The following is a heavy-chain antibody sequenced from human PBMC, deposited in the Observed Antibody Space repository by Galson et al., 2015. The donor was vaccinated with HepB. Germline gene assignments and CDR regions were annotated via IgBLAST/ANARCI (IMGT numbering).Heavy chain of an antibody. CDR2: ISSSGSTI. J-gene: IGHJ6*03. D-gene: IGHD4-11*01. Sequence: SLRLSCAASGFTFSDYYMSWIRQAPGKGLEWVSYISSSGSTIYYADSVKGRFTISRDNAKNSLYLQMNSLRAEDTAVYYCARDLDYIDYYYYYMDVWGKGTTVTVSS. V-gene: IGHV3-11*01. CDR3: ARDLDYIDYYYYYMDV. CDR1: GFTFSDYY.